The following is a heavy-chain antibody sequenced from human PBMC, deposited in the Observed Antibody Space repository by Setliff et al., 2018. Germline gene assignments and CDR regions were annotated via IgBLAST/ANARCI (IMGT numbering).Heavy chain of an antibody. Sequence: SETLSLTCTVSGGSISTYYWSWIRQPPGKGLEWVGNIGHTGSINYNPSLKSRLTISRDTSKNQVSLKLNSVTATDTAVYYCARDLGHGGDSDYWGQGILVTVSS. CDR1: GGSISTYY. CDR2: IGHTGSI. V-gene: IGHV4-59*12. D-gene: IGHD2-21*02. J-gene: IGHJ4*02. CDR3: ARDLGHGGDSDY.